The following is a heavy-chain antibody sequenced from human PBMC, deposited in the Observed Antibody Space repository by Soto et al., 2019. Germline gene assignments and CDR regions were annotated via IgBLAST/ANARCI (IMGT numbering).Heavy chain of an antibody. Sequence: ASVKVSCKASGYTFTSYGISWVRQAPGQGLEWMGWISAYNGNTNYAQKLQGRVTMTTDTSTSTAYMELRRLRSDDTAVYYCAIKCELGDCSGGSCYFFDYWGQGTLVTVSS. D-gene: IGHD2-15*01. V-gene: IGHV1-18*01. CDR3: AIKCELGDCSGGSCYFFDY. J-gene: IGHJ4*02. CDR1: GYTFTSYG. CDR2: ISAYNGNT.